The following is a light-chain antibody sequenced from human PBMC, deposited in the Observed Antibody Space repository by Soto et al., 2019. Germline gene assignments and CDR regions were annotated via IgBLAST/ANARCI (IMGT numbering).Light chain of an antibody. CDR2: DVS. Sequence: QSVLTQPASVSGSPGQSITISCTGTSSDVGGYNYVSWYQQHPGKAPKLMIYDVSNRPSGVSNHFSGSKSGNTASLTISGLQPEDEADYYCSSYTSSSTPHVVFGGGTKLTVL. CDR3: SSYTSSSTPHVV. V-gene: IGLV2-14*01. CDR1: SSDVGGYNY. J-gene: IGLJ2*01.